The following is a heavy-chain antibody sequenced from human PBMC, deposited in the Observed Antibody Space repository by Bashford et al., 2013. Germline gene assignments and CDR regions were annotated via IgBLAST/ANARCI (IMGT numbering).Heavy chain of an antibody. Sequence: SETLSLTCTVSGGSISSSSYYWGWIRQPPGKGLEWIGSIYYSGSTYYNPSLKSRVTISVDTSKNQFSLKLSSVTAADTAVYYCASRSSGWYYFDYVGPGNPGHRLL. CDR1: GGSISSSSYY. CDR3: ASRSSGWYYFDY. CDR2: IYYSGST. D-gene: IGHD6-19*01. J-gene: IGHJ4*02. V-gene: IGHV4-39*01.